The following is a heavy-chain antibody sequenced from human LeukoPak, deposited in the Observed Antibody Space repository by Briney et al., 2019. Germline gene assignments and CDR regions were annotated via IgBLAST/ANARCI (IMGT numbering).Heavy chain of an antibody. J-gene: IGHJ2*01. CDR3: ARGLDSDWYFDL. Sequence: SQTLSLTCTVSGGSISSGDYYWSWIRQPPGKGLEWIGYIYYSGSTYYNPSLKSRVTISVDTSKNQFSLKLSSVTAADTAVYYCARGLDSDWYFDLWGRGTLVTVSS. CDR1: GGSISSGDYY. CDR2: IYYSGST. D-gene: IGHD2-21*01. V-gene: IGHV4-30-4*08.